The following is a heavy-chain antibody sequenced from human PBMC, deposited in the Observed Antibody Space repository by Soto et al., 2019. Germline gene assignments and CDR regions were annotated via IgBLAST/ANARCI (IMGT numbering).Heavy chain of an antibody. CDR3: AKESSGLRKYYFDY. V-gene: IGHV3-30*18. CDR1: GFTFSSYG. Sequence: QVQLVESGGGVVQPGRSLRLSCAASGFTFSSYGMHWVRQATGKGLEWVAVISYDGSNKYYADSVKGRFTISRDNSKNTLYLQMNSLRAEDTAVYYCAKESSGLRKYYFDYWGQGTLVTVSS. CDR2: ISYDGSNK. D-gene: IGHD3-22*01. J-gene: IGHJ4*02.